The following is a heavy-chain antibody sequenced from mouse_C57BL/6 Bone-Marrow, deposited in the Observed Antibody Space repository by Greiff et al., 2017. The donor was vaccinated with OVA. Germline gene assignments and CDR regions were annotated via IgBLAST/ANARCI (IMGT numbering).Heavy chain of an antibody. J-gene: IGHJ4*01. D-gene: IGHD2-1*01. V-gene: IGHV1-55*01. CDR1: GYTFTSYW. CDR3: ARSANYGNYRGDY. Sequence: QVQLQQSGAELVKPGASVKMSCKASGYTFTSYWITWVKQRPGQGLEWIGDIYPGSGSTNYNEKFKSKATLTVDTSSSTAYMQLSSLTSEDSAVYYCARSANYGNYRGDYWGQGTSVTVSS. CDR2: IYPGSGST.